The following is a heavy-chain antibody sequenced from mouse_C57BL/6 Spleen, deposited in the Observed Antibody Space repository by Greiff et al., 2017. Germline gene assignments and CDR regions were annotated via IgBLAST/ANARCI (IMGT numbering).Heavy chain of an antibody. CDR2: ISYSGST. J-gene: IGHJ1*03. D-gene: IGHD1-1*01. CDR1: GYSITSGYD. CDR3: TRENYNGSSPWYFDV. V-gene: IGHV3-1*01. Sequence: EVQLQQSGPGMVKPSQSLSLTCTVTGYSITSGYDWHWIRHFPGNKLEWMGYISYSGSTNYNTPPNNRISITHNTSKNHCCLKLNSVTTEDTATYYGTRENYNGSSPWYFDVWGTGTTVTVAS.